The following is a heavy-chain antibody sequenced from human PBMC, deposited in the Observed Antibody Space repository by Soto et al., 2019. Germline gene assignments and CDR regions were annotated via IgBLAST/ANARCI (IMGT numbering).Heavy chain of an antibody. D-gene: IGHD3-3*01. Sequence: PGGSLRLSCAASGFTFSSYSMNWVRQAPGKGLEWVSSISSSSSYIYYADSVKGRFTISRDNAKNSLYLQMNSLRAEDTAVYYCASLGPEGLRLTAIFGMDVWGQGTTVTVSS. V-gene: IGHV3-21*01. CDR1: GFTFSSYS. CDR2: ISSSSSYI. CDR3: ASLGPEGLRLTAIFGMDV. J-gene: IGHJ6*02.